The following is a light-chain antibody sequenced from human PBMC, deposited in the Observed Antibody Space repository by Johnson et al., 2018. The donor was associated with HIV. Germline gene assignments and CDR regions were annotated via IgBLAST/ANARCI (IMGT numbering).Light chain of an antibody. V-gene: IGLV1-51*02. CDR1: SSNIGNNY. CDR3: GTWDSSLSAYV. Sequence: QSVLTQPPSVSAAPGQKVTISCSGSSSNIGNNYVSWYQQLPGTAPKLLIYENNKRPSGIPDRFSASKSATSATLAITGLQTGDEADYYCGTWDSSLSAYVFGTGTKVTVL. CDR2: ENN. J-gene: IGLJ1*01.